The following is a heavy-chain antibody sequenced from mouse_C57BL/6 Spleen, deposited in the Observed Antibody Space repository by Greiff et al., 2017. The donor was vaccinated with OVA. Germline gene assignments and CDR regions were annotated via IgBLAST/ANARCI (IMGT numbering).Heavy chain of an antibody. V-gene: IGHV1-61*01. CDR1: GYTFTSYW. D-gene: IGHD3-2*02. Sequence: VQLQQPGAELVRPGSSVKLSCKASGYTFTSYWMDWVKQRPGQGLEWIGNIYPSDSETHYNQKFKDKATLTVDKSSSTAYMQLSSLTSEDSAVYYCVTAQVYYFDYWGQGTTLTVSS. J-gene: IGHJ2*01. CDR3: VTAQVYYFDY. CDR2: IYPSDSET.